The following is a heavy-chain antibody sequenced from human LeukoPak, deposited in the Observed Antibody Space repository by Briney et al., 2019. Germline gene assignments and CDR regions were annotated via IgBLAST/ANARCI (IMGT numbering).Heavy chain of an antibody. CDR3: ARGYGSGSYFDY. V-gene: IGHV3-48*03. J-gene: IGHJ4*02. CDR1: GFTFSSYE. Sequence: PGGSLRLSCAASGFTFSSYEMNWVRQAPGKGLEWVSYISSSGSTIYYADSVKGRFTISRDNAKNSLYLQMNSLRAEDTAVYYCARGYGSGSYFDYWGQGTLATVSS. CDR2: ISSSGSTI. D-gene: IGHD3-10*01.